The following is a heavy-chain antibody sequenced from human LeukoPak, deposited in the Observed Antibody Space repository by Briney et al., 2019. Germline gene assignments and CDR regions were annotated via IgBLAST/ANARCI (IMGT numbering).Heavy chain of an antibody. CDR3: ARRSSSIAARPGDY. CDR1: GGSISSGGYY. J-gene: IGHJ4*02. CDR2: IYHSGST. Sequence: PSQTLSLTCTVSGGSISSGGYYWSWIRQPPGKGLEWIGYIYHSGSTYYNPSLKSRVTISVDTSKNQFSLKLSSVTAADTAVYYCARRSSSIAARPGDYWGQGTLVTVSS. V-gene: IGHV4-30-2*03. D-gene: IGHD6-6*01.